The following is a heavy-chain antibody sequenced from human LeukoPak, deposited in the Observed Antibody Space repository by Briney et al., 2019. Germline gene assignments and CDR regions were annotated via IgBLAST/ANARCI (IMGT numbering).Heavy chain of an antibody. J-gene: IGHJ6*02. V-gene: IGHV3-30*04. D-gene: IGHD6-13*01. CDR1: GFTFSSYA. CDR3: AREGAAAGIVFYYGMDV. Sequence: GGSLRLSCEASGFTFSSYAMHWVRQAPGKGLEWVAVISYDGSNKYYAESVKGRFTISRDNSKNTLYLQMNSLRAEDTAVYYCAREGAAAGIVFYYGMDVWGQGTTVTVSS. CDR2: ISYDGSNK.